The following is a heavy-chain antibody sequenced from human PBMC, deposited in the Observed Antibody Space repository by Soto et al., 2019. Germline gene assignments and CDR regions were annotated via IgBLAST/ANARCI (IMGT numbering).Heavy chain of an antibody. CDR3: ATVRRDYDILTGYYTFYFDY. Sequence: GASVKVSCKASGYTFTSYDINWVRQATGQGLEWMGRMNPNIGIANYAQKFQGRVTMTANKSTSTTYMELSSLRSEDTAVYYCATVRRDYDILTGYYTFYFDYWGQGTLVTVSS. CDR2: MNPNIGIA. V-gene: IGHV1-8*01. D-gene: IGHD3-9*01. J-gene: IGHJ4*02. CDR1: GYTFTSYD.